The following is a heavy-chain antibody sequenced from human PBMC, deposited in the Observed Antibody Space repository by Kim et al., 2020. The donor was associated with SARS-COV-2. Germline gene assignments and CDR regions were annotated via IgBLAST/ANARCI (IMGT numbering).Heavy chain of an antibody. CDR2: N. D-gene: IGHD6-6*01. V-gene: IGHV6-1*01. CDR3: ARANIAARDFDY. J-gene: IGHJ4*02. Sequence: NYNAVSVKSRITFNPATSKNQFSLQLNSVTPEDTAVYYCARANIAARDFDYWGQGTLVTVSS.